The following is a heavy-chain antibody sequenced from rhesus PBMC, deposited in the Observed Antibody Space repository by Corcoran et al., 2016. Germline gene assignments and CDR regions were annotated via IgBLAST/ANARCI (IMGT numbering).Heavy chain of an antibody. J-gene: IGHJ4*01. CDR2: IYGSSGST. D-gene: IGHD3-3*01. V-gene: IGHV4-127*01. Sequence: QVQLQESGPGVVKPSETLSLPCAVSGYSISSGYAWSWFRQPTGHGVGWIGDIYGSSGSTNYNPSLKNRVTISKDTSKNQFSRKLSSVTAADTAVYYCAREYLDWLYDYWGQGVLVTVSS. CDR1: GYSISSGYA. CDR3: AREYLDWLYDY.